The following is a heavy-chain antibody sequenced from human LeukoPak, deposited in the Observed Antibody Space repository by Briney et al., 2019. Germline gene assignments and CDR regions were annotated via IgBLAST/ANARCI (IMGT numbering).Heavy chain of an antibody. CDR2: ISGDGGST. Sequence: QPGGSLRLSCAASGFTFDDYAMHWVRRAPGKGLEWVSLISGDGGSTYYADSVKGRFTISRDNSKNSLYLQMNSLRTEDTALYYCAKDGYYYDSSGYYYPDYWGQGTLVTVSS. CDR1: GFTFDDYA. D-gene: IGHD3-22*01. J-gene: IGHJ4*02. CDR3: AKDGYYYDSSGYYYPDY. V-gene: IGHV3-43*02.